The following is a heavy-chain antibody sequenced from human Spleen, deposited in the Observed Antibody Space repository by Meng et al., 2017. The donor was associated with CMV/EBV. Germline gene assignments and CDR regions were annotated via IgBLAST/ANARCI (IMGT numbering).Heavy chain of an antibody. CDR3: AKDSGSYFYQRAAFDI. CDR1: GFTFSSYS. V-gene: IGHV3-9*03. CDR2: ISWNSGNI. J-gene: IGHJ3*02. Sequence: SLKISCAASGFTFSSYSMNWVRQAPGKGLEWVSGISWNSGNIAYADSVKGRFTISRDNAKNSLYLQMNSLRAEDMALYYCAKDSGSYFYQRAAFDIWGQGTMVTVSS. D-gene: IGHD1-26*01.